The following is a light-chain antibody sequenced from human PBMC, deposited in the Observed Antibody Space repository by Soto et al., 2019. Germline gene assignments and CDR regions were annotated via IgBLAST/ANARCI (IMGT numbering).Light chain of an antibody. CDR3: QQYNSYSFT. V-gene: IGKV1-5*03. CDR2: KAS. CDR1: QSISSW. Sequence: DIQMTQSPSTLSASVGDRVAITCRASQSISSWLAWYQQKPGKAPKLLIYKASSLESGVPSRFSGSGSGTEFTLTISSLQPDDFATYYCQQYNSYSFTFGGGTKVDI. J-gene: IGKJ4*01.